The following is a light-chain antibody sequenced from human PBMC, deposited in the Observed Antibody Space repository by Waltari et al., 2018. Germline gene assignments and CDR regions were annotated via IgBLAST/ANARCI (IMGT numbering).Light chain of an antibody. Sequence: QSALTQPPSVSGSPGQSVTISCTGTSSDVGSYNRVSWYQQPPGTAPKLSIYEVSSRPSGVPVRFSGSKSGNPASLTISGLQAEDEADYYCSSYTSSSSVVFGGGTKLTVL. V-gene: IGLV2-18*02. CDR1: SSDVGSYNR. J-gene: IGLJ2*01. CDR2: EVS. CDR3: SSYTSSSSVV.